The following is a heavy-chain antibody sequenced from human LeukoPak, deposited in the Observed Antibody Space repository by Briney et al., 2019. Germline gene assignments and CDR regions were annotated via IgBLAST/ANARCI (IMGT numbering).Heavy chain of an antibody. V-gene: IGHV4-34*01. J-gene: IGHJ6*02. CDR3: AGYYSSIYGMDV. CDR1: GGSFSGYF. Sequence: SETLSLTCAVNGGSFSGYFWSWIRQPPGKGLEWIGEINHSGSTYYNAPLKSRITISVDTSKRQFSLRMNSVTAADTAVYFCAGYYSSIYGMDVWGQGTSVTVSS. D-gene: IGHD3-3*01. CDR2: INHSGST.